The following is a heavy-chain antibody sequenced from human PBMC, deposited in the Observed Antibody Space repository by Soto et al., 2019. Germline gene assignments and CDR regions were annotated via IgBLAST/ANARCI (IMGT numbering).Heavy chain of an antibody. D-gene: IGHD2-15*01. Sequence: QVQLAQSGAEVKKPGASVKVSCKASGYTFTSYDITWVRQATGQGLELMGWMRPKSGDTAFAQKFQGRITLTRNASITTAYMELSSLRSEDTAVYYCARGLIGSRGPWGQGTLVTVSS. CDR1: GYTFTSYD. CDR3: ARGLIGSRGP. J-gene: IGHJ5*02. CDR2: MRPKSGDT. V-gene: IGHV1-8*01.